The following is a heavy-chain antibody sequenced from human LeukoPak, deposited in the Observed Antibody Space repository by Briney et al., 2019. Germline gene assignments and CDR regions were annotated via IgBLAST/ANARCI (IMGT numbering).Heavy chain of an antibody. CDR3: ARVGYCSSTSCYPYYYYGMDV. V-gene: IGHV4-39*01. Sequence: PSETLSLTCTVSGGSISSSSYYWGWIRQPPGKGLEWIGSIYYSGSTYYNPSLKSRVTISVETSKNKFSLKLGSVTAADTAVYYCARVGYCSSTSCYPYYYYGMDVWGQGTTVTVSS. CDR2: IYYSGST. CDR1: GGSISSSSYY. D-gene: IGHD2-2*01. J-gene: IGHJ6*02.